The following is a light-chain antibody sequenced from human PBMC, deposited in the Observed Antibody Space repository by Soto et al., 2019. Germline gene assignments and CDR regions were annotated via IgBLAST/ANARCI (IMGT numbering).Light chain of an antibody. CDR1: QSVSSN. J-gene: IGKJ3*01. CDR3: QQYTNWPL. CDR2: GAS. Sequence: EIGMRQSPATLSLSPGKKATLSCRASQSVSSNLAWYQQRPGQAPRLLIYGASTRATGIPARFSGSGSGTEFTLTISSLQSEDFAVYYCQQYTNWPLFGPGINLDIK. V-gene: IGKV3-15*01.